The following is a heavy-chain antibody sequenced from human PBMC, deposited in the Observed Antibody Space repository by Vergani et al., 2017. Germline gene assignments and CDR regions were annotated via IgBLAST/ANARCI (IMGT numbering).Heavy chain of an antibody. CDR1: GGSFNDYY. Sequence: QAQLQQWGAGLLKPSETLSLTCAIYGGSFNDYYWTWVRQRPGMGLDWIGYIYYSGTTYYNPSLESRLTISLDTSENHLSLKLTSVTDADTAVYYCARQKDYYMDVWGKGTTVTVS. V-gene: IGHV4-34*01. CDR3: ARQKDYYMDV. J-gene: IGHJ6*03. CDR2: IYYSGTT.